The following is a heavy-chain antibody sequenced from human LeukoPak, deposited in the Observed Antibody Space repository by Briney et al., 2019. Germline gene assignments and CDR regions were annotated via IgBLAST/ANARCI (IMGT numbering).Heavy chain of an antibody. D-gene: IGHD5-18*01. CDR1: GGTFSSYA. Sequence: SVKVSCKASGGTFSSYAISWVRQAPGQGLEWMGGIIPIFGTANYAQKFQGRVTITADEYTSTAYMELSSLRSEDTAVYYCAREDVDTAILFDYWGQGTLVTVSS. V-gene: IGHV1-69*13. J-gene: IGHJ4*02. CDR3: AREDVDTAILFDY. CDR2: IIPIFGTA.